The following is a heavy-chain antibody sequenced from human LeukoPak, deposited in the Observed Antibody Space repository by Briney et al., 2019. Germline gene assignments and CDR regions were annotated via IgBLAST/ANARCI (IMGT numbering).Heavy chain of an antibody. CDR1: GFIVSSNY. V-gene: IGHV3-53*05. CDR2: IYRGGTT. Sequence: PGRSLRLSCAASGFIVSSNYMSWVRQVPGKGLEWVSVIYRGGTTCYADSVKGRFTISRDNSKNTLYLQMNSLRAEDTALYYCAKASSGYYPEDYWGQGTLVTVSS. CDR3: AKASSGYYPEDY. D-gene: IGHD3-22*01. J-gene: IGHJ4*02.